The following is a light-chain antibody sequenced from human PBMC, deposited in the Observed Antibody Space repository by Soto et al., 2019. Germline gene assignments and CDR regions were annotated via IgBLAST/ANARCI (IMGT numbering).Light chain of an antibody. CDR1: SSDIGTYNL. CDR2: EVN. J-gene: IGLJ1*01. V-gene: IGLV2-23*02. Sequence: QSVLTQPASVSGSPGQSITISCTGTSSDIGTYNLVSWYQQHPGKAPKLMIYEVNKRPSGVSDRFSGSKSGNTASLTISGLQAEDEADYYCCSYAGSSTLYVLGTGTKLTVL. CDR3: CSYAGSSTLYV.